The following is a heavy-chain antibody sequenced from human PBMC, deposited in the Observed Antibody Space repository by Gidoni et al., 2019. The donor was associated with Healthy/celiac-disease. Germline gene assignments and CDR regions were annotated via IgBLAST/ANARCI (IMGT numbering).Heavy chain of an antibody. V-gene: IGHV1-8*01. CDR3: ARVRRNYYYYGMDV. CDR1: GYTFTSYD. J-gene: IGHJ6*02. CDR2: MNPNSGNT. Sequence: QVQLVQSGAEVKKPGASVKVSCKASGYTFTSYDINWVRQATGQGLEWMGWMNPNSGNTGYAQKFTGRVTMTRNTSISTAYMELSSLRSEDTAVYYCARVRRNYYYYGMDVWGQGTTVTVSS.